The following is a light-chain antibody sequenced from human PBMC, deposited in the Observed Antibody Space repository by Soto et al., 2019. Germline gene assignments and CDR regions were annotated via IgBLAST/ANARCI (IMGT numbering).Light chain of an antibody. Sequence: DIQMTQSPSSFSASFGDRVTITCRSSQDINKWLAWYQQKPGLAPNLVIYTASRLHGGGPSRLSGSASGKDFTLTISSLQAEDVATYYCQQGKSFPLTFGGGTKVDIK. J-gene: IGKJ4*01. CDR1: QDINKW. CDR2: TAS. CDR3: QQGKSFPLT. V-gene: IGKV1-12*01.